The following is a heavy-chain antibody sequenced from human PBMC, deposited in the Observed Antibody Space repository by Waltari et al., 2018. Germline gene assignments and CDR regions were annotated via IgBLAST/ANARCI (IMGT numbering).Heavy chain of an antibody. J-gene: IGHJ4*02. D-gene: IGHD2-8*02. CDR3: ARDWSLSFDY. V-gene: IGHV3-21*01. CDR1: GFTFSDFS. CDR2: ISRNSDYI. Sequence: EVLLVESGGGLVKSGGSVRRSCVASGFTFSDFSMNWVRQGRGKGREWVSSISRNSDYIYYADSLKGRFTISRDNAKNSLYLQMNSLRAEDTALYYCARDWSLSFDYWGQGSLITVSA.